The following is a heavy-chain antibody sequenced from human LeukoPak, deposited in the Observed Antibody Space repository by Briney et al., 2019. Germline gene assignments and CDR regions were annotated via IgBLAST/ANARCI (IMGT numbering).Heavy chain of an antibody. V-gene: IGHV3-23*01. CDR3: AKIDGSYFDY. CDR2: ISGSGGST. Sequence: GGSLRLSCAASGFTSSSYAMSWVRQPPGKGLEWVSTISGSGGSTYYADSVKGRFTISRDNSKNTLYLQMNSLRAEDTAVYSCAKIDGSYFDYWGQGTLVTVSS. J-gene: IGHJ4*02. CDR1: GFTSSSYA. D-gene: IGHD1-26*01.